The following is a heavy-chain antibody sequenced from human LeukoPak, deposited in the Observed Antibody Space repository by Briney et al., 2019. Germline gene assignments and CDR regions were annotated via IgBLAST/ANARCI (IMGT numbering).Heavy chain of an antibody. J-gene: IGHJ4*02. CDR1: GFTFSSYA. V-gene: IGHV3-23*01. CDR2: ISGSGGST. CDR3: AKARSGSPSSFDY. Sequence: GGALRLSCAASGFTFSSYAMSWVRQAPGKGREGVSAISGSGGSTYYADSVKGRFTISRDKSKNTLYLQINRLRGAETAVYSCAKARSGSPSSFDYWGQGTLVTVSS. D-gene: IGHD6-6*01.